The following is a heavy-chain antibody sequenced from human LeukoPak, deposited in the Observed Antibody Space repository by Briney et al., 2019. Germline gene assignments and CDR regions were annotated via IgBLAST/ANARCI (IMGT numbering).Heavy chain of an antibody. D-gene: IGHD6-13*01. J-gene: IGHJ3*01. Sequence: GGSLRLSCAASGFTFSSYSMNWVRQAPGKGLEWVSSISSSSSYIYYADSVKGRFTISRDNAKNSLYLQMNSLRAEDTAVYYCAREGEGGSAGDDAFDVWGQGTLVTVSS. CDR1: GFTFSSYS. CDR2: ISSSSSYI. V-gene: IGHV3-21*04. CDR3: AREGEGGSAGDDAFDV.